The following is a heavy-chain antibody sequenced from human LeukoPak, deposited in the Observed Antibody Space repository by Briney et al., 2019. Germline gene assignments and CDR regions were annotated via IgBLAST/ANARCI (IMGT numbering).Heavy chain of an antibody. CDR1: GASITSDAHF. Sequence: SETLSLTCTVSGASITSDAHFWVWIRQLPGQSLEFIGYIHYRGSTFYNPSLATRVTISLDTSADQFSLSLSSVTAADTAVYYCARGATYNERNGLFDPWGQGTLVTVSS. CDR3: ARGATYNERNGLFDP. J-gene: IGHJ5*02. D-gene: IGHD2-8*01. V-gene: IGHV4-31*03. CDR2: IHYRGST.